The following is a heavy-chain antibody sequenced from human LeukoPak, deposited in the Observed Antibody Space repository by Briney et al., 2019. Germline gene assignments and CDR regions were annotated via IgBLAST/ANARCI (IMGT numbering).Heavy chain of an antibody. CDR1: GGSISGDY. Sequence: SQTLSLTCTVSGGSISGDYWSWIRQSLQGLEWIGYIYYSGSTNYNPSLKSRVTISVDTSKNQFSLKLSSVTAADTAVYYCARYPMTYCSSSSCTDYWGQGTLVTVSS. J-gene: IGHJ4*02. V-gene: IGHV4-59*08. CDR3: ARYPMTYCSSSSCTDY. D-gene: IGHD2-2*01. CDR2: IYYSGST.